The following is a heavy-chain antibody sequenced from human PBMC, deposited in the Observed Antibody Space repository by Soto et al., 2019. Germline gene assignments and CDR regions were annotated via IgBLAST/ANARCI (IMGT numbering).Heavy chain of an antibody. Sequence: SETLSLTCTVSGGSISSGGYYWSWIRQHPGKGLEWIGYIYYSGSTYYNPSLKSRVTISVDTSNNQFSLKLSSVTAADTAVYYCARDADHCSGGSCYSWYFDYWGQGTLVTVSS. J-gene: IGHJ4*02. CDR1: GGSISSGGYY. CDR2: IYYSGST. D-gene: IGHD2-15*01. CDR3: ARDADHCSGGSCYSWYFDY. V-gene: IGHV4-31*03.